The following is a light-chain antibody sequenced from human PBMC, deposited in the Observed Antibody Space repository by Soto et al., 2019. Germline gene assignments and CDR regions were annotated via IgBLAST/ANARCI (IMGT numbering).Light chain of an antibody. CDR3: QQYNSNSYT. CDR1: QSISSW. V-gene: IGKV1-5*03. CDR2: QAS. J-gene: IGKJ2*01. Sequence: DIQMTQAPSILSASVGDRVTITCRASQSISSWLAWYQQIPGKAPKALIYQASKLEIGVPSRFSGSGSGTEVTLTISSLQPDDFATYYCQQYNSNSYTFGQGTKLEI.